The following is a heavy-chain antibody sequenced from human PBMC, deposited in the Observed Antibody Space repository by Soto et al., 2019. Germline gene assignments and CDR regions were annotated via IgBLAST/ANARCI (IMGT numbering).Heavy chain of an antibody. V-gene: IGHV4-31*03. CDR3: ARFQQLEVNWFDP. J-gene: IGHJ5*02. CDR2: IYYSGST. Sequence: QLQLQESGPGLVKPSQTLSLTCTFPVGSITSGGNYWSGIRQHPGKGLEWIGYIYYSGSTYYNPSLKSRVTISVDTSKNQFSLKLSSVTAADTAVYYCARFQQLEVNWFDPWGQGTLVTVSS. D-gene: IGHD6-6*01. CDR1: VGSITSGGNY.